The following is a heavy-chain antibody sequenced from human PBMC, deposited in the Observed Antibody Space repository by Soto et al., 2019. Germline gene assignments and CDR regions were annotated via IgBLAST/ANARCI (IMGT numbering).Heavy chain of an antibody. CDR1: GYTFTSYG. CDR3: ARDPSIAAANWFDP. CDR2: ISAYNGNT. Sequence: APVKVSCKASGYTFTSYGISWVRQAPGQGLEWMGWISAYNGNTNYAQKLQGRVTMTTDTSTSTAYMELRSLRSDDTAVYYCARDPSIAAANWFDPWGQGTLVTVSS. V-gene: IGHV1-18*01. J-gene: IGHJ5*02. D-gene: IGHD6-6*01.